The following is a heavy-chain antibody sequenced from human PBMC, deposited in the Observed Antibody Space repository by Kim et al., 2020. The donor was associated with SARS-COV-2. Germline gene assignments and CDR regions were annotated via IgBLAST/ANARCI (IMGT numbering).Heavy chain of an antibody. CDR3: TRVPGTTLAFWVAFD. J-gene: IGHJ3*01. V-gene: IGHV3-73*01. CDR1: GFSFSDYA. D-gene: IGHD1-1*01. CDR2: IRSNANSYGK. Sequence: GGSLRLSCAASGFSFSDYAMHWVRQASGKGLEWVGRIRSNANSYGKTYAASVKGRFTISRDDYKHAAYLQMHSLKTEDTDVCYCTRVPGTTLAFWVAFD.